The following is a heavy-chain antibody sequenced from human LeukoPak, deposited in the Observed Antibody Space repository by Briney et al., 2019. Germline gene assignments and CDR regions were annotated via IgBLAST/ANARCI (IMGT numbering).Heavy chain of an antibody. CDR1: GFTFSTYC. V-gene: IGHV3-30*18. J-gene: IGHJ2*01. D-gene: IGHD1-1*01. CDR2: ISYDGSNK. CDR3: AKDRAEYIWFFEL. Sequence: PGRSLRLSCAPSGFTFSTYCMHWVSQPPGRGLEWLAAISYDGSNKYYADSVKGRFTVSRDNSQNTLYLQINSLRAEGTAVYYCAKDRAEYIWFFELWGRGALVTVSS.